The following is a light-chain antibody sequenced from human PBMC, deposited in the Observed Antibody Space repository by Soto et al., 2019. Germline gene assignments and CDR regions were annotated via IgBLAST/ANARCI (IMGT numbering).Light chain of an antibody. CDR3: ISYTGTSTPDG. CDR2: GAA. J-gene: IGLJ1*01. CDR1: SSDVGVYNH. Sequence: QSVLAQPASVSGSPGQSITISCTGTSSDVGVYNHVSWYQQHPGKAPTIMIYGAADRPSGVSSRFSGSKSGNTASLTIAGLQAEDEADYYCISYTGTSTPDGVGTGTKVTVL. V-gene: IGLV2-14*01.